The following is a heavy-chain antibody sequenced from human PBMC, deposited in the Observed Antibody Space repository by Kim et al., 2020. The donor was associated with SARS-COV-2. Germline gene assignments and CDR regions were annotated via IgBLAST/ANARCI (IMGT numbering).Heavy chain of an antibody. Sequence: ASVKVSCKASGYSFIVYYIDWVRLAPGRGLEWMGRIDPNSGGTNFAQQFEGRVAMTSDTSISTAYMEVSSLRPDDTAVYYCARGGGVVAYYRYGMDVWGQGTPVTVSS. CDR2: IDPNSGGT. CDR3: ARGGGVVAYYRYGMDV. V-gene: IGHV1-2*02. D-gene: IGHD2-8*02. J-gene: IGHJ6*02. CDR1: GYSFIVYY.